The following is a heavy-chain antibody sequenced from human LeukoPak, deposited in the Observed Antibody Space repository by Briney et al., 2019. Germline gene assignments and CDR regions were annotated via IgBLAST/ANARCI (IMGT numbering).Heavy chain of an antibody. Sequence: TPGGSLRLSCAASGFIFSIYSMNWVRKAPGKGLEWVSSISNDGNYIYYADSVKGRFTISRDNAKNSLYLQMNSLRAEDTAVYYCANHLACGSTSCPPFDSWGQGTLVTVSS. V-gene: IGHV3-21*01. CDR1: GFIFSIYS. D-gene: IGHD2-2*01. J-gene: IGHJ4*02. CDR3: ANHLACGSTSCPPFDS. CDR2: ISNDGNYI.